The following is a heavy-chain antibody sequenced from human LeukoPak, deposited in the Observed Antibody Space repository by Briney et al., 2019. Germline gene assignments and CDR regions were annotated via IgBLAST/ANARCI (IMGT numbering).Heavy chain of an antibody. CDR3: VKDRPDYDFWTGYYDPHAFDI. D-gene: IGHD3-3*01. V-gene: IGHV3-43*02. J-gene: IGHJ3*02. Sequence: GGSLRLSCAASGFTFNDYAIHWVRQAPGKGLEWVSLICGGGDSTYYADSVKGRFNISRDNSKNSLYLQMNSLSTEDTAFYYGVKDRPDYDFWTGYYDPHAFDIWGRGTMVTVSS. CDR2: ICGGGDST. CDR1: GFTFNDYA.